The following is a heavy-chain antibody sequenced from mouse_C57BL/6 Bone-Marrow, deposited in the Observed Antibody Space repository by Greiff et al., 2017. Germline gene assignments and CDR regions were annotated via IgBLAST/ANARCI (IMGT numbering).Heavy chain of an antibody. Sequence: EVQRVESEGGLVQPGSSLKLSCTASGFTFSDYYMAWVRQVPEKGLEWVANINYDGSSTYYLDSLKSRFILSRDNAKNILYLQMSWLKSEDTATYYFARDWVYAMDYWGQGTSVTVSS. V-gene: IGHV5-16*01. D-gene: IGHD4-1*01. CDR2: INYDGSST. CDR3: ARDWVYAMDY. CDR1: GFTFSDYY. J-gene: IGHJ4*01.